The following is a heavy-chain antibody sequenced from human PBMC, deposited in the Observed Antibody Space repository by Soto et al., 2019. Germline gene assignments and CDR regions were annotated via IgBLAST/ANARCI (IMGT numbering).Heavy chain of an antibody. J-gene: IGHJ4*02. CDR1: GYTFTSYA. CDR2: INAGNGNT. V-gene: IGHV1-3*01. CDR3: ARDHYCSSTSCYRDRAFDY. Sequence: ASVKVSCKASGYTFTSYAMHWVRQAPGQRLEWMGWINAGNGNTKYSQKFQGRVTITRDTSASTAYMELSSLRSEDTAVYYCARDHYCSSTSCYRDRAFDYWGQGTLVTVSS. D-gene: IGHD2-2*02.